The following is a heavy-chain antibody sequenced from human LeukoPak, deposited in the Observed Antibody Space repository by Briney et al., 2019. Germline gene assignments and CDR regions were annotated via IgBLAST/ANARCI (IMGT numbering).Heavy chain of an antibody. V-gene: IGHV3-33*01. D-gene: IGHD6-13*01. CDR2: IWYDGSNK. CDR1: GFTFTTYG. J-gene: IGHJ5*02. Sequence: GGSLRLSCAASGFTFTTYGMHWARQAPGKGLEWVAIIWYDGSNKYYADSVKGRFTISRDNSKNTPYLQMNSLRAEDTAVYYCARDVAAAGTNWFDPWGQGTLVTVSS. CDR3: ARDVAAAGTNWFDP.